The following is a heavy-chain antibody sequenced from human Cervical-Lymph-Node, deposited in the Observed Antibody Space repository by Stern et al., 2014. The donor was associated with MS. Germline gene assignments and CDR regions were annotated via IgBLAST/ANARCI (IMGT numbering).Heavy chain of an antibody. V-gene: IGHV3-11*01. CDR2: ISSSGDHI. Sequence: VQLEESGGGLVKPGGSLRLSCAASGFSFRNSYMSWIRQAPGKGLEWVSYISSSGDHIDYADSVKGRFTISRDNAKNSLYLQMNSLRADDTAIYYCVRADGSTDDYWGQGTLVTVSS. D-gene: IGHD3-10*01. CDR3: VRADGSTDDY. J-gene: IGHJ4*02. CDR1: GFSFRNSY.